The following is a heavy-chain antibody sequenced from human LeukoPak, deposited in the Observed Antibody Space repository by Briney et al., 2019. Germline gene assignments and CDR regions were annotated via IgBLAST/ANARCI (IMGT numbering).Heavy chain of an antibody. CDR1: GFSISGRD. D-gene: IGHD1-1*01. V-gene: IGHV3-69-1*02. Sequence: GGSLRLSCTVSGFSISGRDMTWGRQAPGKGLEWVSSISSGAKVFYTDSVKGRFTVSRDTSKNTLFLQMNSLRAEDTAVYYCATTVWTGQFPDYFDVWGQGTLVTVSS. CDR3: ATTVWTGQFPDYFDV. J-gene: IGHJ4*02. CDR2: ISSGAKV.